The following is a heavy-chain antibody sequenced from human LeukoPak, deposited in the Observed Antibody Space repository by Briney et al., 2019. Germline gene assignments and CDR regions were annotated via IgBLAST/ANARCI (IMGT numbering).Heavy chain of an antibody. D-gene: IGHD3-22*01. J-gene: IGHJ4*02. CDR1: GYTFTSYG. CDR2: ISAYNGNT. V-gene: IGHV1-18*01. Sequence: ASVKVSCKASGYTFTSYGISWVRQAPGQGLEWMGWISAYNGNTNYAQNLQGRVTMTTDTSTTTAYMELRSLRSDDAAVYYCARDPPYYYDSSGHYRLDYWGQGTLVTVSS. CDR3: ARDPPYYYDSSGHYRLDY.